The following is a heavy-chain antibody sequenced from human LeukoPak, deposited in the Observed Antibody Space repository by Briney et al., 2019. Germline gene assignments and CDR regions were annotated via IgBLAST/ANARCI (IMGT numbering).Heavy chain of an antibody. CDR2: ISYDGSSK. J-gene: IGHJ4*02. D-gene: IGHD4-17*01. Sequence: PGGSLRLSCAASGFTFSSYAMHWVRQAPGKGLEWVAVISYDGSSKYYADSVKGRFTISRDNSKNTLYLQMNSLRAEDTAVYYCARESDRAVTTSFFVADYFDYWGQGTLVTVSS. CDR1: GFTFSSYA. CDR3: ARESDRAVTTSFFVADYFDY. V-gene: IGHV3-30-3*01.